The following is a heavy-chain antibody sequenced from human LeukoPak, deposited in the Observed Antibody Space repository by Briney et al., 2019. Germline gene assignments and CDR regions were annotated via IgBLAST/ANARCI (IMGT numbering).Heavy chain of an antibody. D-gene: IGHD1-26*01. CDR3: ARSVSGSYGLFDY. CDR1: GFTLRSYW. CDR2: INSQGSST. J-gene: IGHJ4*02. Sequence: GGSLSLSCAASGFTLRSYWMHWVRQAPGKGLVWVSRINSQGSSTSYADSVKGRFTISRDNAKNTLYLQMNSLRAEDTAVYYCARSVSGSYGLFDYWGQGTLVTVSS. V-gene: IGHV3-74*01.